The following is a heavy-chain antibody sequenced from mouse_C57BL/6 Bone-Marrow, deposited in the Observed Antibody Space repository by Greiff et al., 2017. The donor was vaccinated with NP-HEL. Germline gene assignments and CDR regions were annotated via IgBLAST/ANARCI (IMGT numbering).Heavy chain of an antibody. CDR3: ARHYYGNDIDY. J-gene: IGHJ2*01. V-gene: IGHV5-6*01. D-gene: IGHD2-2*01. CDR2: ISSGGSYT. CDR1: GFTFSSYG. Sequence: EVKVVESGGDFVKPGGSLKLSCAASGFTFSSYGMSWVRQTPDKSLEWVATISSGGSYTNSPDSVKGRSTISRDKAKNTLYLQISSRKSEDTAMYYCARHYYGNDIDYWDQGTTLTVSS.